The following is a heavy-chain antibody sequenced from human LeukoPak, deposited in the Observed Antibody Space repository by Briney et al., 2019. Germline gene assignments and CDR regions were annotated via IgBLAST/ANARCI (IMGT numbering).Heavy chain of an antibody. D-gene: IGHD5-24*01. CDR1: GFTFSSYS. CDR2: ISSSSSYI. CDR3: ARDPSTRMATYYYYYMDV. V-gene: IGHV3-21*01. J-gene: IGHJ6*03. Sequence: GGSLRLSCAASGFTFSSYSMNWVRQAPGKGLEWVSSISSSSSYIYYADSVKGRFTISRDNTKNSLYLQMNGLRAEDTAVYYCARDPSTRMATYYYYYMDVWGKGTTVTVSS.